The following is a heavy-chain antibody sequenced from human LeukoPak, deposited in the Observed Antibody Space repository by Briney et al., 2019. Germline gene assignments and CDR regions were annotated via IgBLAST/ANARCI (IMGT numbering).Heavy chain of an antibody. CDR1: GFTFSSHA. D-gene: IGHD3-3*01. Sequence: GGSLRLSCGASGFTFSSHAMTWVRQAPGKGLEWVSAISISGDTTYYADAVKGRFTISRDNSKNTVYLQMNSLRAGDAAAYYCAKAHDYDFWSAFDSWGQGTLVTVSS. CDR3: AKAHDYDFWSAFDS. CDR2: ISISGDTT. J-gene: IGHJ4*02. V-gene: IGHV3-23*01.